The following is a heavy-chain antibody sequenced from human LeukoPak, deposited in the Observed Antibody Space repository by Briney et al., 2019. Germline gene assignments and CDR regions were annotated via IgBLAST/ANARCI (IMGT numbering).Heavy chain of an antibody. V-gene: IGHV4-38-2*01. CDR2: IYHSGST. D-gene: IGHD3-22*01. CDR3: ARRGPHDSSGYYYFDY. J-gene: IGHJ4*02. Sequence: SETLSLTCAVSGYSISSGYYWGWIRQPPGKGLEWIGSIYHSGSTYYHPSLKSRVTISVDTSKHQFSLKLSSVTAADTAVYYCARRGPHDSSGYYYFDYWGQGTLVTVSS. CDR1: GYSISSGYY.